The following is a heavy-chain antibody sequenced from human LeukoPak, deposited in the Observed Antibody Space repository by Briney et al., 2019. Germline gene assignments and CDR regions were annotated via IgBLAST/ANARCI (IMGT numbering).Heavy chain of an antibody. J-gene: IGHJ4*02. Sequence: PGGSLRLSCAASGFTFSSYAMSWVRQAPGKGLEWVSAISGSGGSTYYADSVKGRFTISRDNSKNTLYLQMNSLKTEDTAVYYCTTVLVGATIGMIDYWGQGTLVTVSS. V-gene: IGHV3-23*01. D-gene: IGHD1-26*01. CDR1: GFTFSSYA. CDR3: TTVLVGATIGMIDY. CDR2: ISGSGGST.